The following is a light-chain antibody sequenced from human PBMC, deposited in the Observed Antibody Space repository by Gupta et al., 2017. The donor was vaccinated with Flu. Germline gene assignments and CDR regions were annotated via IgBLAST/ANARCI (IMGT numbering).Light chain of an antibody. J-gene: IGKJ2*03. Sequence: DIQMTQSPSTLSASVGDRVTITCRASQSISSWLAWYQQKPGKAPKLLIYKASSLESGVPSRFIGSGSCTAYTLLISSLQPDDFSTYYCQQYNSYSPVSFGQGTKLEIK. CDR2: KAS. CDR3: QQYNSYSPVS. V-gene: IGKV1-5*03. CDR1: QSISSW.